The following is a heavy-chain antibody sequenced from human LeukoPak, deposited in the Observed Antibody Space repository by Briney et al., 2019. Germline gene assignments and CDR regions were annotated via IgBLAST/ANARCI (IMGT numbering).Heavy chain of an antibody. CDR2: IYSGGST. Sequence: PGESLRLSCAASGFTVSSNYMSWVRQAPGKGLEWVSVIYSGGSTYYADSVKGRFTISRDNSKNTLYLQMNSLRAADTAVYYCARDGLGGGIDYWGQGTLVTVSS. V-gene: IGHV3-53*01. CDR1: GFTVSSNY. CDR3: ARDGLGGGIDY. D-gene: IGHD3-16*01. J-gene: IGHJ4*02.